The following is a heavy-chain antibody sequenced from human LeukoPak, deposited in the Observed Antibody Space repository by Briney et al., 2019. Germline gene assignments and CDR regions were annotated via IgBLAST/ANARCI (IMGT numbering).Heavy chain of an antibody. V-gene: IGHV4-34*01. CDR3: ARGESCANGVCYYWDY. J-gene: IGHJ4*01. D-gene: IGHD2-8*01. CDR1: GGSFSGYY. Sequence: SETLSLTCAVYGGSFSGYYWSWIRQPPGKGLEWIGGINHSGSTNYDPSLKSRVTISVDTSKNQFSLKLSSVTAADTAVYYCARGESCANGVCYYWDYWGHGTLVTVSS. CDR2: INHSGST.